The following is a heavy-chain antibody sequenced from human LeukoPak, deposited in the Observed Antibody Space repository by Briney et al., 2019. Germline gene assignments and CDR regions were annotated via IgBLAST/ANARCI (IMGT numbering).Heavy chain of an antibody. J-gene: IGHJ4*02. CDR3: ARDREMATISPYYFDY. CDR1: GYTFTSYG. CDR2: ISAYNGNT. D-gene: IGHD5-24*01. Sequence: ASVKVSCKASGYTFTSYGISWVRQAPGQGLEWMGWISAYNGNTNYAQKLQGRVTMTTDTSTSTAYMELRSLRSDDMAVHYCARDREMATISPYYFDYWGQGTLVTVSS. V-gene: IGHV1-18*03.